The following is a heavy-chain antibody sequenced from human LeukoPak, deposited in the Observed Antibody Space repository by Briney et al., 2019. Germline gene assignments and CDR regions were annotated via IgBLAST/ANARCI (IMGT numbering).Heavy chain of an antibody. V-gene: IGHV4-59*01. J-gene: IGHJ6*03. Sequence: SETLSLTCTVSGGSISSYYWSWIRQPPGKGLEWIGYIYYSGSTNYNPSLKSRVTISVDTSKNHFSLKLSSVTAADTAVYYCPSGWYGGYYYYYYMDVWGKGTTVTVSS. CDR2: IYYSGST. D-gene: IGHD6-19*01. CDR1: GGSISSYY. CDR3: PSGWYGGYYYYYYMDV.